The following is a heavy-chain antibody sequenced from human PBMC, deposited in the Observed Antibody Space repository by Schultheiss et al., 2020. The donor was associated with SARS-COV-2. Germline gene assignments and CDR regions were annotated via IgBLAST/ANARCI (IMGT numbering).Heavy chain of an antibody. CDR2: ISSSSSYI. D-gene: IGHD6-13*01. CDR3: ARGSPLSSWYIH. Sequence: GESLKISCAASGFTFSSYSMNWVRQAPGKGLEWVSSISSSSSYIYYADSVKGRFTISRDSAKNSLYLQMNSLRAEDTAVYYCARGSPLSSWYIHWGQGTLVTVSS. J-gene: IGHJ4*02. V-gene: IGHV3-21*01. CDR1: GFTFSSYS.